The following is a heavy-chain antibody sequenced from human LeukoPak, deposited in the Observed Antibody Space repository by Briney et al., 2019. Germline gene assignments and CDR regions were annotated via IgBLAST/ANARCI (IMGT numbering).Heavy chain of an antibody. Sequence: ASVKVSCKASGYTFTSYGISWVRQAPGQGLEWTGWISAYNGNTNYAQKLQGRVTMTTDTSTSTAYMELRSLRSDDTAVYYCARDRVRTTYCSGGSCYSNWYFDLWGRGTLVTVSS. CDR1: GYTFTSYG. D-gene: IGHD2-15*01. CDR3: ARDRVRTTYCSGGSCYSNWYFDL. CDR2: ISAYNGNT. J-gene: IGHJ2*01. V-gene: IGHV1-18*01.